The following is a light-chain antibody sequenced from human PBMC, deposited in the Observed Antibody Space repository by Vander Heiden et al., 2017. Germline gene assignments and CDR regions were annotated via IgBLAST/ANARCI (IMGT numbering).Light chain of an antibody. V-gene: IGKV3-11*01. Sequence: ILFPHCQAALSSSPGERATITCRASQSVSSYLAWYQQKPGQAPRLLISDASNRATGIPARFSGGGSGTDFTLTINSLEPEDFAVYYCQQRINWPYTFGQGTKLEIK. CDR1: QSVSSY. J-gene: IGKJ2*01. CDR2: DAS. CDR3: QQRINWPYT.